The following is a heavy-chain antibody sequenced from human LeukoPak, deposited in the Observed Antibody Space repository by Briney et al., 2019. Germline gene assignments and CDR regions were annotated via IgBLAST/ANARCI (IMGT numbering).Heavy chain of an antibody. CDR2: ISPSSNII. V-gene: IGHV3-48*01. CDR3: AKGGVYCSGGNCYSADY. CDR1: GFTFSSYS. D-gene: IGHD2-15*01. Sequence: GGSLRLSCAASGFTFSSYSMNWVRQAPGKGLEWVSYISPSSNIIYYADSVKGRFTISRDNAKNSLYVQMNSLRVEDTAVYYCAKGGVYCSGGNCYSADYWGQGTLVTVSS. J-gene: IGHJ4*02.